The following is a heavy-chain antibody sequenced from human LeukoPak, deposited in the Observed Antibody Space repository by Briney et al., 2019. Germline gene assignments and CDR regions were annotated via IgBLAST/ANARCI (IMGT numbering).Heavy chain of an antibody. Sequence: GGSLRLSCVASGFTFNDYGMSWVRQGPGKGQEWVSGINWNGGTTGYADSVKGRFTISRDNAKNSLYLQMNSLRAEDTALYYCARDKHYYDSSNYVWGQGTLVTVSS. D-gene: IGHD3-22*01. CDR1: GFTFNDYG. CDR3: ARDKHYYDSSNYV. V-gene: IGHV3-20*04. J-gene: IGHJ4*02. CDR2: INWNGGTT.